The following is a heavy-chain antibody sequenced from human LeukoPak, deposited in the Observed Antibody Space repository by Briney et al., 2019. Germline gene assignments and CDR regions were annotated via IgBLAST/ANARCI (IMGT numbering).Heavy chain of an antibody. CDR3: ARWESQEDAFDI. CDR1: GVSISSGGYS. J-gene: IGHJ3*02. CDR2: IYHSGST. Sequence: SETLSLTCAVSGVSISSGGYSWSWIRQPPGKGLEWIGYIYHSGSTYYNPSLKSRVTISVDRSKNQFSLKLSSVTAADTAVYYCARWESQEDAFDIWGQGTMVTVSS. D-gene: IGHD1-26*01. V-gene: IGHV4-30-2*01.